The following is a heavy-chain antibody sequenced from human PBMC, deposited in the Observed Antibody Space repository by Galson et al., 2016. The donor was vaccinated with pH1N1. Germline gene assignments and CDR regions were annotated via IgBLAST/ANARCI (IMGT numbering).Heavy chain of an antibody. J-gene: IGHJ4*02. V-gene: IGHV3-53*01. CDR2: IYSDGST. CDR1: AFSVRNNF. CDR3: VKGAWLDF. Sequence: SLRLSCASYAFSVRNNFMTWVRQPPGKALEWVSTIYSDGSTNYGDFVKGRFTISRDNSRSILYLQITSLRVEDTALYYCVKGAWLDFWGQGALVTVSS. D-gene: IGHD6-19*01.